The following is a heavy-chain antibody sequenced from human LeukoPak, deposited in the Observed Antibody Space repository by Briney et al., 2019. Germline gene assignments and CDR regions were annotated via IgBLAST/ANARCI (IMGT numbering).Heavy chain of an antibody. V-gene: IGHV3-21*01. CDR1: GFTFSSYS. D-gene: IGHD2-2*01. Sequence: GGSLRLSCAASGFTFSSYSINWVRQAPGKGLEWVSSISGGSSYIYYADSVKGRFTISRDNAKNSLYLQMNSLRAEDTAVYYCARRVRLVVPAALGDFDYWGQGTLVTVSS. CDR2: ISGGSSYI. J-gene: IGHJ4*02. CDR3: ARRVRLVVPAALGDFDY.